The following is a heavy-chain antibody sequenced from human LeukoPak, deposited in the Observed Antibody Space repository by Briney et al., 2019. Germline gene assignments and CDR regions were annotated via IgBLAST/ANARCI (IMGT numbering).Heavy chain of an antibody. CDR2: IIPIFGTA. CDR3: ARGLQWLVYFDY. D-gene: IGHD6-19*01. CDR1: GGTFSSYA. Sequence: ASVKVSCKASGGTFSSYAISWVRQAPGQGLEWMGGIIPIFGTANYAQKFQGRVTITADKSTSTAYMALSSLRSEDTAVYYCARGLQWLVYFDYWGQGTLVTVSS. J-gene: IGHJ4*02. V-gene: IGHV1-69*06.